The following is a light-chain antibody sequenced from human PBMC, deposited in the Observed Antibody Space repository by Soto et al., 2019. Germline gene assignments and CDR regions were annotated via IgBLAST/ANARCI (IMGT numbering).Light chain of an antibody. J-gene: IGLJ3*02. Sequence: QSALTQPASVAGSLGQSITLSCTGTSSDIAIYNYVSWYQHHPGRVPKLLISEVTNRPSGASDRFSGSKSGNTASLTISGLQADDEADYYCTSFTSSSTGVFGGGTKLTVL. V-gene: IGLV2-14*01. CDR1: SSDIAIYNY. CDR3: TSFTSSSTGV. CDR2: EVT.